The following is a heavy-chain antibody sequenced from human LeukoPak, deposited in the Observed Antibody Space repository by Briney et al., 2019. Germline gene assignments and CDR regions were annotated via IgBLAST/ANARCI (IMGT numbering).Heavy chain of an antibody. D-gene: IGHD2-8*02. Sequence: EASVKVSCKASGYTFTNYYMHWVRQAPGQGLEWMGLINSTGTGTNYAQKFRGRVTLTRDTSTTTVYMELSSLRSEDTAVYYCAREESGGYFDYWGQGTLVTVSS. CDR1: GYTFTNYY. J-gene: IGHJ4*02. CDR3: AREESGGYFDY. CDR2: INSTGTGT. V-gene: IGHV1-46*01.